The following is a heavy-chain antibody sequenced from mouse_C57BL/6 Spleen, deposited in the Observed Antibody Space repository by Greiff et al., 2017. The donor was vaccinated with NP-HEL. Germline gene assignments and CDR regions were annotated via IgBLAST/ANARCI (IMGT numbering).Heavy chain of an antibody. V-gene: IGHV1-54*01. CDR1: GYAFTNYL. CDR2: INPGSGGT. D-gene: IGHD2-4*01. J-gene: IGHJ3*01. CDR3: ARNDYDVWAY. Sequence: QVQLKQSGAELVRPGTSVKVSCKASGYAFTNYLIEWVKQRPGQGLEWIGVINPGSGGTNYHEKFKGKATLTADKSSSTAYMQLSSLTSVDSAVYFCARNDYDVWAYWGQGTLVTVSA.